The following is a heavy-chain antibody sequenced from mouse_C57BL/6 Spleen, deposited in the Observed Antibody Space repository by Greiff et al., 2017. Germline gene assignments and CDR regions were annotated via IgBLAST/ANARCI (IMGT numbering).Heavy chain of an antibody. V-gene: IGHV5-9*01. D-gene: IGHD1-1*01. CDR3: ARPTTVGAMDY. CDR2: ISGGGGNT. CDR1: GFTFSSYT. Sequence: EVKLMESGGGLVKPGGSLKLSCAASGFTFSSYTMSWVRQTPEKRLAGVATISGGGGNTYYPDSVKGRFTISRDNAKNTLYLQMSSLRSEDTALYYCARPTTVGAMDYWGQGTSVTVSS. J-gene: IGHJ4*01.